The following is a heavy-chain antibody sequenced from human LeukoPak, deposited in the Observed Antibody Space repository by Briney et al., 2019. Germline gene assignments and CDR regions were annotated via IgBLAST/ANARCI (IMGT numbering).Heavy chain of an antibody. CDR1: GGSISSSNW. J-gene: IGHJ4*02. V-gene: IGHV4-4*02. Sequence: SETLSLTCAVSGGSISSSNWWSWVRQPPGKGLEWIGEIYHSGSTNYNPSLKSRVTISVDTSKNQFSLKLTSVTAADTAMYYCARLVGSSWYHEVLFGRDYWGQGTLVTVSS. D-gene: IGHD6-13*01. CDR3: ARLVGSSWYHEVLFGRDY. CDR2: IYHSGST.